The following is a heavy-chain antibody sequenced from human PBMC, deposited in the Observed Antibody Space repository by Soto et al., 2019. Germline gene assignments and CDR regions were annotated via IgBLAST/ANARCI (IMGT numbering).Heavy chain of an antibody. CDR1: GGSISGGVHS. CDR2: IFDSGST. J-gene: IGHJ2*01. V-gene: IGHV4-30-4*01. Sequence: QVQLQESGPGLVKPSETLSLTCTVSGGSISGGVHSWSWIRQPPGKGLEWIGHIFDSGSTYSNPSLKSRLTISVDTSKNQFSLRLSSVTAADTAVYYCAREIMPLTNGWYFDLWGRGTLVTVSS. D-gene: IGHD2-8*01. CDR3: AREIMPLTNGWYFDL.